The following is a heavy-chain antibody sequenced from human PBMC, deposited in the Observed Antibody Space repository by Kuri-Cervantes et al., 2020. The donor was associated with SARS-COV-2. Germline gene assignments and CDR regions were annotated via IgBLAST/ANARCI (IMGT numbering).Heavy chain of an antibody. Sequence: SLKISCAASGFAFDDYAMHWVRQAPGKGLEWVSGLSWNSGSIGYADSVKGRFTIPRDNMKNSLYLQMNSLRAEDTAVYYCARDHLVAGTFYYGMDVWGQGTTVTVSS. V-gene: IGHV3-9*01. J-gene: IGHJ6*02. CDR1: GFAFDDYA. CDR2: LSWNSGSI. D-gene: IGHD6-19*01. CDR3: ARDHLVAGTFYYGMDV.